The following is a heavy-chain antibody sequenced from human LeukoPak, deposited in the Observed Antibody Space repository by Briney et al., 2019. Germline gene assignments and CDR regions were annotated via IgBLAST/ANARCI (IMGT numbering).Heavy chain of an antibody. J-gene: IGHJ3*02. V-gene: IGHV3-9*03. CDR1: GFTFDDYA. CDR3: AKMGYGDYGAFDI. CDR2: ISWNSGSI. Sequence: PGRSLRLSCAASGFTFDDYAMHWVRQAPGKGLEWVSGISWNSGSIGYADSVKGRFTISRDNAKNSLYLQMNSLRAEDMALYYCAKMGYGDYGAFDIWGQGTMVTVSS. D-gene: IGHD4-17*01.